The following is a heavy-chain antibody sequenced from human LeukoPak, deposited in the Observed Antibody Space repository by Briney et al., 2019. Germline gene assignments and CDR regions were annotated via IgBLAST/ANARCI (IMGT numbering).Heavy chain of an antibody. J-gene: IGHJ4*02. Sequence: SETLSLTCTVSGGSISSYYWCWIRQPPGKGVEGIGYIYYSGSTNYNPSLKSRVTISVDTSKDQFSLKLSSVTAADTAVYYCARSPFYGDQRLSFDYWGQGTLVTVSS. CDR1: GGSISSYY. D-gene: IGHD4-17*01. CDR2: IYYSGST. CDR3: ARSPFYGDQRLSFDY. V-gene: IGHV4-59*01.